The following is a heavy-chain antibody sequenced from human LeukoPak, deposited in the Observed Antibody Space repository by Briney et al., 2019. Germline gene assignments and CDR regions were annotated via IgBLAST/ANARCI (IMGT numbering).Heavy chain of an antibody. V-gene: IGHV4-30-2*01. CDR3: ARHGVSGPTAGTDY. D-gene: IGHD1-1*01. Sequence: SQTLSLTCTVSGGSISSGGYYWSWIRQPPGKGLEWIGYIYHSGSTYYNPSLKSRVTISVDRSKNQFSLKLSSVTAADTAVYYCARHGVSGPTAGTDYWGQGTLVTVSS. J-gene: IGHJ4*02. CDR1: GGSISSGGYY. CDR2: IYHSGST.